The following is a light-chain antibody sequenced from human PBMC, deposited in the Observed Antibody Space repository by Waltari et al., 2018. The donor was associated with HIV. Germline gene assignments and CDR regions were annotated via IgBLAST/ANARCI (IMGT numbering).Light chain of an antibody. CDR2: GNN. CDR3: NSRDSSGNPL. CDR1: SLRTYF. J-gene: IGLJ3*02. V-gene: IGLV3-19*01. Sequence: SSELTQEPAVSVALGQTVRISCQGDSLRTYFPSWYQQKPGQAPILVVYGNNKRPSGIPDRFSGSRSGNTASLTITGAQAEDEAAYYCNSRDSSGNPLFGGGAKLTVL.